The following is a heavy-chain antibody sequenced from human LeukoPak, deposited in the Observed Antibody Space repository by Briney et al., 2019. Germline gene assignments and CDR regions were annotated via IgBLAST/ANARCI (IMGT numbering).Heavy chain of an antibody. CDR2: INAFGAST. D-gene: IGHD2-15*01. CDR3: AKVALGYCSGGSCYYFDY. Sequence: PGGSLRLSCAASGFTFSGYAMSWVRQAPGKGLEWVSSINAFGASTYYADSVKGRFTISRDNSMSTLYLQMNSLRAEDTAVYHCAKVALGYCSGGSCYYFDYGGQGTLVTVSS. CDR1: GFTFSGYA. J-gene: IGHJ4*02. V-gene: IGHV3-23*01.